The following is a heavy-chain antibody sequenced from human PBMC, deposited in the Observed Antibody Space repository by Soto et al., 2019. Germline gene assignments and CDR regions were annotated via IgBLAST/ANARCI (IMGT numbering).Heavy chain of an antibody. V-gene: IGHV3-9*01. CDR3: AKDIARGGSHLNHACDI. CDR2: ISWNSGII. Sequence: QLVESGGGLVQPGRSLRLSCAASGFTFDDYGMHWVRQAPGKGLEWVSGISWNSGIIDYADSVKGRFTISRDNAKNSLYLQVNSRRAEDTALYYCAKDIARGGSHLNHACDIWGQGTVVSVSS. CDR1: GFTFDDYG. J-gene: IGHJ3*02. D-gene: IGHD1-26*01.